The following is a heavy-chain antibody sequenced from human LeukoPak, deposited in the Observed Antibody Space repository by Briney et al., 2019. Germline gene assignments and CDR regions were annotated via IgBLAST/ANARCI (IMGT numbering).Heavy chain of an antibody. D-gene: IGHD3-22*01. CDR2: ITSSGSAM. CDR3: ATWRRYYDFDY. V-gene: IGHV3-11*01. CDR1: GFTFSSYW. Sequence: GGSLRLSCAASGFTFSSYWMNWIRQAPGKGLEWISYITSSGSAMYYADSVKGRFTISRDNAKNSLYLHMNSLRAEDTAVYYCATWRRYYDFDYWGQGTLVTVSS. J-gene: IGHJ4*02.